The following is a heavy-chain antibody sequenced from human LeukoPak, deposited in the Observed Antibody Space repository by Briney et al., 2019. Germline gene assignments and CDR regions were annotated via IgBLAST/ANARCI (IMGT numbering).Heavy chain of an antibody. CDR3: ARSPPYDILTGFDY. D-gene: IGHD3-9*01. CDR2: ISAYNGNT. J-gene: IGHJ4*02. Sequence: ASVKVSCKASGYTFTSYGISWVRQAPGQGLEWMGWISAYNGNTNYAQKLQGRVTMTTDTSTSTAYMELRSLRSVDTAVYYCARSPPYDILTGFDYWGQGIPVTASS. V-gene: IGHV1-18*01. CDR1: GYTFTSYG.